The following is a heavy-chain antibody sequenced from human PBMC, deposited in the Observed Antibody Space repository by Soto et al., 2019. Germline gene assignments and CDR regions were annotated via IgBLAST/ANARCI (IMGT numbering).Heavy chain of an antibody. V-gene: IGHV1-3*01. CDR3: ARHNIAVAGFDY. D-gene: IGHD6-19*01. CDR2: INAGNGNT. Sequence: ASVKVSCKASGYTFTSYAMHWVRQAPGQRLEWMGWINAGNGNTKYSQKFQGRVTITRDTSASTAYMELSSLRSEDTAVYYCARHNIAVAGFDYWGQGTLVTVSS. CDR1: GYTFTSYA. J-gene: IGHJ4*02.